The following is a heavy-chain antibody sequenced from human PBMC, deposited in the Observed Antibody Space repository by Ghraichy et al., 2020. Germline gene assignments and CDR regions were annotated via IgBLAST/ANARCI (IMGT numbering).Heavy chain of an antibody. D-gene: IGHD3-16*01. CDR1: GFTFDDYA. J-gene: IGHJ6*03. CDR3: AKGGGSGYYYYYYMDV. CDR2: ISWNSGSI. V-gene: IGHV3-9*01. Sequence: LSLTCAASGFTFDDYAMHWVRQAPGKGLEWVSGISWNSGSIGYADSVKGRFTISRDNAKNSLYLQMNSLRAEDTALYYCAKGGGSGYYYYYYMDVWGKGTTVTVSS.